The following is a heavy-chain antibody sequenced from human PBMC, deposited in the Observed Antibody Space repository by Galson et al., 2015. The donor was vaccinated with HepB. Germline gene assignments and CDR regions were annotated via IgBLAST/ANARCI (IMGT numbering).Heavy chain of an antibody. D-gene: IGHD6-13*01. Sequence: SLRLSCAASGFTFSGYGMHWVRQAPGKGLEWVAVISYDGGNEYYADSVKGRFTISRDNSKNTLYLQMKSLRAEDTAVYYCARDYSSRQRYYYYGMDVWGQGTTVTVSS. CDR3: ARDYSSRQRYYYYGMDV. J-gene: IGHJ6*02. CDR1: GFTFSGYG. V-gene: IGHV3-30*03. CDR2: ISYDGGNE.